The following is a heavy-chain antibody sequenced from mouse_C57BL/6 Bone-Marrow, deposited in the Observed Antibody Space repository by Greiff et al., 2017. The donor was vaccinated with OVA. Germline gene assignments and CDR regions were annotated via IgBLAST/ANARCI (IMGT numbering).Heavy chain of an antibody. J-gene: IGHJ4*01. CDR3: ASSLYYGSSDYAMDY. CDR2: ISSGGSYT. D-gene: IGHD1-1*01. Sequence: EVKLMESGGDLVKPGGSLKLSCAASGFTFSSYGMSWVRQTPDKRLEWVATISSGGSYTYYPDSVKGRFTISRDNAKNTLYLQMSSLKSEDTAMYYCASSLYYGSSDYAMDYWGQGTSVTVSS. CDR1: GFTFSSYG. V-gene: IGHV5-6*01.